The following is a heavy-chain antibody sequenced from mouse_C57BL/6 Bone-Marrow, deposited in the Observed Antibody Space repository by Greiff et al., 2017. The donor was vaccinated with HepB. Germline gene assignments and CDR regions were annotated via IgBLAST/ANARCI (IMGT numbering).Heavy chain of an antibody. CDR2: ISDGGSYT. D-gene: IGHD1-1*01. CDR1: GFTFSSYA. V-gene: IGHV5-4*01. CDR3: ARDYGSSYRNYFDY. J-gene: IGHJ2*01. Sequence: EVQLVESGGGLVKPGGSLKLSCAASGFTFSSYAMSWVRQTPEKRLEWVATISDGGSYTYYPDNVKGRFTISRDNAKNNLYLQMSHLKSEDTAMYYCARDYGSSYRNYFDYWGQGTTLTVSS.